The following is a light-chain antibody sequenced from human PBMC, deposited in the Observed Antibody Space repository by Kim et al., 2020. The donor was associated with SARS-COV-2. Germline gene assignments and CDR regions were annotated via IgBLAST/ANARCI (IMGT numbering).Light chain of an antibody. CDR2: SNS. Sequence: GQRVSLSRSGSIPNLGGNPVTWYQQLPGSAPQLLVFSNSQRPSGVPDRFSGSKSDTSASLAISGLQSDDEADYYCATWDDSVNAPVFREGTKVTVL. V-gene: IGLV1-44*01. CDR1: IPNLGGNP. J-gene: IGLJ3*02. CDR3: ATWDDSVNAPV.